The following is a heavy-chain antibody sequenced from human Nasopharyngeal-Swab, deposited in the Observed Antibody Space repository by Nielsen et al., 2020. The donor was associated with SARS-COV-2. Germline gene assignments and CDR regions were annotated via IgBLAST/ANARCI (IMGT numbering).Heavy chain of an antibody. CDR3: ARTKKRWLQLLNYYYYYGMDV. V-gene: IGHV4-30-4*01. CDR1: GGSISSGDYY. D-gene: IGHD5-24*01. CDR2: IYYSGST. J-gene: IGHJ6*02. Sequence: SETLSLTYTVSGGSISSGDYYWSWIRQPPGKGLEWIGHIYYSGSTYYNPSLKSRVTISVDTSKNQFSLKLSSVTAADTAVYYCARTKKRWLQLLNYYYYYGMDVWGQGTTVTVSS.